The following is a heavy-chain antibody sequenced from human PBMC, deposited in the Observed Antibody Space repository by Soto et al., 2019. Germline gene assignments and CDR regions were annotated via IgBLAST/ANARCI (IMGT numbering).Heavy chain of an antibody. CDR1: GGSISSYY. J-gene: IGHJ3*02. CDR3: ARFPPSRGAFDI. Sequence: SETLSLTCTVSGGSISSYYWSWIRQPPGKGLEWIGYIYYSGSTNYNPSLKSRVTISVDTSKNQFSLKLSSVTAADTAVYYCARFPPSRGAFDIWGQGTMVTVSS. CDR2: IYYSGST. V-gene: IGHV4-59*01. D-gene: IGHD6-13*01.